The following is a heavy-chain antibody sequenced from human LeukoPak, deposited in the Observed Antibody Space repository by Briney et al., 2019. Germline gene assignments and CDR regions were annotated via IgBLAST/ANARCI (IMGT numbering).Heavy chain of an antibody. CDR3: SASFVADF. CDR1: GFPASVNY. CDR2: IYSDGGT. V-gene: IGHV3-66*02. Sequence: PGESLTLSCAVAGFPASVNYVNWVGQPPGKWREWVSPIYSDGGTYYADSFRGRFSISRDNSKTPLYLQMNARRTKATPVYYVSASFVADFWGEGTLV. D-gene: IGHD3-16*01. J-gene: IGHJ4*02.